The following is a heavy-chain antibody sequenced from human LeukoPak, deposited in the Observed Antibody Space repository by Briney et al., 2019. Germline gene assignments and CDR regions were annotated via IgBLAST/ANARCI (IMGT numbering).Heavy chain of an antibody. CDR3: ARGGLFGVLFRYNWFDP. Sequence: SETLSLTCTVSGGSISSGNYHWSWIRQPPGKGLEWIGYIYYSGSTNYNPSLKSRVTMSVDTSKNQFSLKLNFVTAADTAVYYCARGGLFGVLFRYNWFDPWGQGTLVTVSS. CDR1: GGSISSGNYH. CDR2: IYYSGST. V-gene: IGHV4-61*01. D-gene: IGHD3-10*02. J-gene: IGHJ5*02.